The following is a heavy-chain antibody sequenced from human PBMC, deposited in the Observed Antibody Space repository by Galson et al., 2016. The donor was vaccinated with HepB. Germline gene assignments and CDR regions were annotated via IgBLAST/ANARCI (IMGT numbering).Heavy chain of an antibody. CDR3: ARDPSSSPYLMYYFDH. V-gene: IGHV3-33*01. J-gene: IGHJ4*02. D-gene: IGHD6-6*01. CDR2: IWHDATNV. CDR1: GFTFSNYG. Sequence: SLRLSCAATGFTFSNYGMHWVRQAPGKGLEWVAVIWHDATNVYYADSVKGRSTISRDNSKNTVYLQMNSLRAEDTAVYYCARDPSSSPYLMYYFDHWGQGNLVTVSS.